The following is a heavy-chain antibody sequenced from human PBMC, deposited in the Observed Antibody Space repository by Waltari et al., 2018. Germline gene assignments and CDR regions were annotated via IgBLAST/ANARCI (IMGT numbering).Heavy chain of an antibody. J-gene: IGHJ3*02. CDR1: GYRFISYG. Sequence: QGQLVQSGGEVKRPGASVKISCKASGYRFISYGINWVRQAPGQGLEWMGWISTYDGNTKNVQKFQGRITMTTDTSTQTTYMEIRSLRSDDTAIYFCAREKDTALEAGAFDIWGQGTRVTVSS. CDR3: AREKDTALEAGAFDI. CDR2: ISTYDGNT. D-gene: IGHD5-18*01. V-gene: IGHV1-18*01.